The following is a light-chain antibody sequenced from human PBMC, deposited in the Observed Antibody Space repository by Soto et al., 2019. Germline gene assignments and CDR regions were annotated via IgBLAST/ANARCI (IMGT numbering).Light chain of an antibody. CDR3: CSYAGSSTYV. V-gene: IGLV2-18*02. CDR2: EVS. J-gene: IGLJ1*01. CDR1: SSDVGSYNR. Sequence: QSALTQPPSVSGSPGQSVTISCTGTSSDVGSYNRVSWYQQSPGTAPKLMIYEVSNRPSGVPDRFSGSKSGNTASLTISGLQAEDEADYYCCSYAGSSTYVFGTGTKVTVL.